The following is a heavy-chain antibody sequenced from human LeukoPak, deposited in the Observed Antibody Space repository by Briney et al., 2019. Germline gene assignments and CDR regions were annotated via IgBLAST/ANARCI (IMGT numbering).Heavy chain of an antibody. V-gene: IGHV3-30*04. D-gene: IGHD3-10*01. J-gene: IGHJ6*02. CDR1: GFTFSSYA. Sequence: GGSLRLSCAASGFTFSSYAMHWVRQAPGKGLEWVAVISYDGSNKYYADSVKGRFTISRDNSKNTLYLQMNSLRAEDTAVYYCAIDFMVRGFEPYGLDVWGPGTTVTVSS. CDR3: AIDFMVRGFEPYGLDV. CDR2: ISYDGSNK.